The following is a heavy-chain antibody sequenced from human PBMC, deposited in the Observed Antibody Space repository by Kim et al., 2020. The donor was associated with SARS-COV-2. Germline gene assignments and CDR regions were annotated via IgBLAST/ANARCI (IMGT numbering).Heavy chain of an antibody. D-gene: IGHD1-26*01. J-gene: IGHJ4*02. Sequence: SETLSLTCTVSGGSISSYYWSWIRQPPGKGLEWIGYIYYSGSTNYNPSLKSRVTISVDTSKNQFSLKLSSVTAADTAVYYCARGGVGATQQFDYWGQGTLVTVSS. CDR2: IYYSGST. V-gene: IGHV4-59*01. CDR1: GGSISSYY. CDR3: ARGGVGATQQFDY.